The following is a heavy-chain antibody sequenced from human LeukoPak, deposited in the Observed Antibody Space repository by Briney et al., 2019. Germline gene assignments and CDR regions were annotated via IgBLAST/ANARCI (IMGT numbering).Heavy chain of an antibody. V-gene: IGHV1-2*04. J-gene: IGHJ3*02. CDR1: GYTFTGYY. CDR2: INPNSGGT. CDR3: ARGYYYESSENALDI. D-gene: IGHD3-22*01. Sequence: ASVKVSCKASGYTFTGYYMHWVRQAPGQGLEWMGWINPNSGGTNYAQKFQGWVTMTRDTSISTAYMELSRLRSDDTAVYYCARGYYYESSENALDIWGQGAMVTVSS.